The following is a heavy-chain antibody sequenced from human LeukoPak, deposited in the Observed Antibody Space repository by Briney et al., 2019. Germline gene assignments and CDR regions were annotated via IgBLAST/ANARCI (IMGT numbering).Heavy chain of an antibody. CDR1: GYSFSDYY. V-gene: IGHV1-2*06. CDR2: INPNSGGT. D-gene: IGHD3-16*01. CDR3: ARVDYGNNPTSFDY. Sequence: ASVKVSCKASGYSFSDYYIHWVRQAPGQGLEWMGRINPNSGGTDHAQNFQGRVTMTRGTSINTAYMELSRLRSDDTAVYYCARVDYGNNPTSFDYWGQGTLVTVSS. J-gene: IGHJ4*02.